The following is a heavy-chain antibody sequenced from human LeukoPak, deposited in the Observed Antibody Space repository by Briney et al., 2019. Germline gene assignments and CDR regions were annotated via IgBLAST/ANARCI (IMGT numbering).Heavy chain of an antibody. CDR3: ARRFCSSVGCYDDDAFDV. Sequence: ASVKVSCKASGHTFVSYGISWVRQAPGQGLEWMGWISGYNGKINYAQKFQGRVTMTTDTSTSTAYLELRSLTSEDTAVYYCARRFCSSVGCYDDDAFDVWGQGTLVTVSS. V-gene: IGHV1-18*01. CDR1: GHTFVSYG. CDR2: ISGYNGKI. J-gene: IGHJ3*01. D-gene: IGHD2-2*01.